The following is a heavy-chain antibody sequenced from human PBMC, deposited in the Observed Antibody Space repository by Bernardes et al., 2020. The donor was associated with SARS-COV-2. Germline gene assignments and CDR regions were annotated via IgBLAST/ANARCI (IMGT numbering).Heavy chain of an antibody. CDR1: GGSISSNY. J-gene: IGHJ3*02. Sequence: PETMSLTYTVSGGSISSNYWSWIRQPPAKGLERIGHSYYSASTNYNPSLKSRVTISVDASKNQFSLKLTSVTAADTAVYYCARHVGGDGFWSGYHQDAFDIWGQGTMVTFSS. CDR2: SYYSAST. CDR3: ARHVGGDGFWSGYHQDAFDI. V-gene: IGHV4-59*08. D-gene: IGHD3-3*01.